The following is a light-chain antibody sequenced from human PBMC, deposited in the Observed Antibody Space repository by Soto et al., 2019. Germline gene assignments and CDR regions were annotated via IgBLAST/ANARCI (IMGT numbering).Light chain of an antibody. CDR2: DAS. CDR1: QSVSGSC. J-gene: IGKJ1*01. CDR3: QQYGSSPRT. V-gene: IGKV3-20*01. Sequence: EIVLTQSPGTLSLSPGERATLSCRASQSVSGSCLAWYQQKPGQAPRFLIYDASSRATGVPDRFSGSGSGTDFTLTISRLEPEDFAVYYCQQYGSSPRTFGQGTKVEIK.